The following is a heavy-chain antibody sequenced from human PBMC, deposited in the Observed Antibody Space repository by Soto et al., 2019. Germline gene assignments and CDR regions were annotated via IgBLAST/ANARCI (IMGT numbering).Heavy chain of an antibody. D-gene: IGHD6-19*01. J-gene: IGHJ4*02. V-gene: IGHV3-33*06. CDR3: AKEDSSGWYGDVVDY. CDR1: GFTFNNYG. Sequence: GGSLRLSCAASGFTFNNYGMHWVRQAPGKGLEWVAVIWNDGNGYYYANSVKGRFTISRDNFKNTLYLQMSSLRAEVTSVYYCAKEDSSGWYGDVVDYWGQGTLVTVSS. CDR2: IWNDGNGY.